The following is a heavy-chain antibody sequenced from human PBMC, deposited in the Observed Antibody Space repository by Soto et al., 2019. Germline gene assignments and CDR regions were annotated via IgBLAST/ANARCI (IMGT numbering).Heavy chain of an antibody. Sequence: PSETLSLTCTVSGGSITTGGSYWSWIRQHPGKGLEWIGNIYHSGNTYYNPSLKSRLTISVDTSKNHFSLMVDSVTAADTAVYYCARARFQVLYGKPYFDSWRQGTLVTVSS. CDR3: ARARFQVLYGKPYFDS. CDR2: IYHSGNT. J-gene: IGHJ4*02. D-gene: IGHD2-2*02. V-gene: IGHV4-31*03. CDR1: GGSITTGGSY.